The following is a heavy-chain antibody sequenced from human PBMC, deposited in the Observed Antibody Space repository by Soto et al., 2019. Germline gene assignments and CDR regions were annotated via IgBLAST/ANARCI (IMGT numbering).Heavy chain of an antibody. CDR1: GGSISSSSYY. D-gene: IGHD4-17*01. CDR2: IYYSGST. CDR3: ARHRASTVTTPGYYFDY. Sequence: SETLSLTCTVSGGSISSSSYYWGWIRQPPGKGLEWIGSIYYSGSTYYNPSLKSRVTISVDTSKNQFSLKLSSVTAADTAVYYCARHRASTVTTPGYYFDYWGQGTLVTVSS. V-gene: IGHV4-39*01. J-gene: IGHJ4*02.